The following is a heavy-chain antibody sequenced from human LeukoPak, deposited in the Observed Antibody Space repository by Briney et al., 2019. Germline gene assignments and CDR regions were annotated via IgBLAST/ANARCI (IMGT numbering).Heavy chain of an antibody. CDR1: GFTFSSYA. D-gene: IGHD6-13*01. CDR2: ISGSGGST. J-gene: IGHJ4*02. CDR3: AKDQQLTLGFDY. Sequence: GGSLRLSCAASGFTFSSYAMSWARQAPGKGLEWVSAISGSGGSTYYADSVKGRFTISRDNSKNTLYLQMNSLRAEDTAVYYCAKDQQLTLGFDYWGQGTLVTVSS. V-gene: IGHV3-23*01.